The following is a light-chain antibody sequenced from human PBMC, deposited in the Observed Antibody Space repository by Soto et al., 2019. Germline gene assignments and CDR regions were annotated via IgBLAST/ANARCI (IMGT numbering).Light chain of an antibody. CDR3: QQRSNWPPLIS. J-gene: IGKJ5*01. CDR1: QSVTTY. V-gene: IGKV3-11*01. Sequence: EVVLTQSPDTLSLPPGERATLSCRASQSVTTYLAWYQQKPGQAPRLLIYDASNRATGIPARFSGSGSGTDFTLTISSLEPEDFAVYYCQQRSNWPPLISFGQGTRLEI. CDR2: DAS.